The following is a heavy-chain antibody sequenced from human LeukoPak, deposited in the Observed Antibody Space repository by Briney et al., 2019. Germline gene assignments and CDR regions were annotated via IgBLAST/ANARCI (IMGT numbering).Heavy chain of an antibody. V-gene: IGHV1-8*01. CDR1: GYTFTSYD. CDR3: ARFLGYSYGYHHPYLDY. J-gene: IGHJ4*02. D-gene: IGHD5-18*01. CDR2: MNPNSGNT. Sequence: GASVKVPCKASGYTFTSYDINWVRQATGQGLEWMGWMNPNSGNTGYAQKFQGRVTMTRNTSISTAYMELSSLRSEDTAVYYCARFLGYSYGYHHPYLDYWGQGTLVTVSS.